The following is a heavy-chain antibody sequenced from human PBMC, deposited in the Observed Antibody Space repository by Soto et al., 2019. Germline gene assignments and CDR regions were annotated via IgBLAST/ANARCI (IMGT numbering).Heavy chain of an antibody. D-gene: IGHD2-2*03. Sequence: ASVKVSCKASGYTFTSYDINWVRQATGQGLEWMGWMNPNSGNTGYAQKFQGRVTMTRDTSTSTAYMELRSLRSDDTAMYYCAREMPGYCSNSACLPGYWGQGTLVTVS. J-gene: IGHJ4*02. V-gene: IGHV1-8*01. CDR1: GYTFTSYD. CDR3: AREMPGYCSNSACLPGY. CDR2: MNPNSGNT.